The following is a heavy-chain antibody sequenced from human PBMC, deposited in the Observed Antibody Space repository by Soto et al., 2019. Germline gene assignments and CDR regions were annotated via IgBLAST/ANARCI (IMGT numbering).Heavy chain of an antibody. CDR1: GYTFTSYG. V-gene: IGHV1-18*01. D-gene: IGHD2-2*03. CDR3: AGSLGYCSSTSCVDNWFDP. CDR2: ISAYNGNT. J-gene: IGHJ5*02. Sequence: QVQLVQSGAEVKKPGASVKVSCKASGYTFTSYGISWVRQAPGQGLEWMGWISAYNGNTTYAQKLQGRVTMTTDTYTSTAYMKLRSLRSDDTAVYYCAGSLGYCSSTSCVDNWFDPWGQGTLVTVSS.